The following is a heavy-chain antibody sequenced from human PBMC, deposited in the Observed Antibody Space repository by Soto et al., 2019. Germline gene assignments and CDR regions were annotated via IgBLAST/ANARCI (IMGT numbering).Heavy chain of an antibody. Sequence: SETLSLTCTVSGGSISSGNYYWSWIRQHPGKGLEWIGYIYYSGSTYYNPSLKSRVTISVDTSKNQFSLKLSSVTAADTDVYYCARDSQRNAYSGYDLYYYYGMDVWGQGTTVTVSS. D-gene: IGHD5-12*01. J-gene: IGHJ6*02. CDR1: GGSISSGNYY. CDR2: IYYSGST. V-gene: IGHV4-31*03. CDR3: ARDSQRNAYSGYDLYYYYGMDV.